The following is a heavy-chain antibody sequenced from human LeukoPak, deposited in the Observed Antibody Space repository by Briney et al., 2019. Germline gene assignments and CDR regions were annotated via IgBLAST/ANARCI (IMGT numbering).Heavy chain of an antibody. J-gene: IGHJ3*02. CDR2: INPNSGGT. D-gene: IGHD6-19*01. Sequence: ASVKVSCKASGYTFTSYGISWVRQAPGQGLEWMGRINPNSGGTNYAQKFQGRVTMTRDTSISTAYMELSRLRSDDTAVYYCARVAGPRGAFDIWGQGTMVTVSS. CDR1: GYTFTSYG. V-gene: IGHV1-2*06. CDR3: ARVAGPRGAFDI.